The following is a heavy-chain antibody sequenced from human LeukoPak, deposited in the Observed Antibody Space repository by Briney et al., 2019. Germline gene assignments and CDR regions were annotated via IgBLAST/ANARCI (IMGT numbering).Heavy chain of an antibody. CDR1: GGSFSGYY. Sequence: PETLSLTCAVYGGSFSGYYWSWIRQPPGKGLEWIGEINHSGSTNYNPSLKSRVTISVDTSKNQFSLKPSSVTAADTAVYYCARGRVKSSGWYEVDYWGQGTLVTVSS. CDR2: INHSGST. CDR3: ARGRVKSSGWYEVDY. D-gene: IGHD6-19*01. V-gene: IGHV4-34*01. J-gene: IGHJ4*02.